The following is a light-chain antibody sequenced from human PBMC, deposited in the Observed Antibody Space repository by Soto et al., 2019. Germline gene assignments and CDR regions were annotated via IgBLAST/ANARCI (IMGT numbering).Light chain of an antibody. CDR2: RVF. CDR1: QTIGNF. V-gene: IGKV1-39*01. J-gene: IGKJ2*01. Sequence: DIQMTQSPSSLSASVGDRVTVTCRASQTIGNFLNWYHQKPGKAPELLISRVFTLQSGVPSRFSASGSGTDFTLTISSLQPEDFGTYYCQQSYIGPRTFGPGTTVEIK. CDR3: QQSYIGPRT.